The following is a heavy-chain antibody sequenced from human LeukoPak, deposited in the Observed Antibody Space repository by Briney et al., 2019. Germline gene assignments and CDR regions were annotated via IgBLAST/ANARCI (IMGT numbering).Heavy chain of an antibody. CDR1: GGSFSGYY. CDR2: INHSGST. Sequence: SETLSLTCAVYGGSFSGYYWSWIRQPPGKGLEWIGEINHSGSTNYNPSLKSRVTISVDKSKNQFSLKLSSVTAADTAVYYCARDSSYYGMDVWGQGTTVTVSS. V-gene: IGHV4-34*01. J-gene: IGHJ6*02. D-gene: IGHD2-21*01. CDR3: ARDSSYYGMDV.